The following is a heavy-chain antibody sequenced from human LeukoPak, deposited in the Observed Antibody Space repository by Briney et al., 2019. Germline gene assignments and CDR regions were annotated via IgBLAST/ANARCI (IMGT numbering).Heavy chain of an antibody. J-gene: IGHJ4*02. V-gene: IGHV1-69*04. Sequence: ASVKVSCKASGGTFSSYAISWVRQAPGQGLEWMGRIIPILGIANYAQKFQGRATITADKSTSTAYMELSSLRSEDTAVYYCAREKIVGEIDYWGQGTLVTVSS. CDR1: GGTFSSYA. CDR3: AREKIVGEIDY. D-gene: IGHD2-21*01. CDR2: IIPILGIA.